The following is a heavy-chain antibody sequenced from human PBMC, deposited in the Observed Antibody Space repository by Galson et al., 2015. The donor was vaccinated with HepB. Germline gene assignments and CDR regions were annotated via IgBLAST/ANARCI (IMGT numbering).Heavy chain of an antibody. CDR3: ARGGRSWYEYAFDF. CDR2: ITGGGDSA. J-gene: IGHJ3*01. Sequence: SLRLSCAASGFTFTNYAMSWVRQAPGKGLEWVSGITGGGDSAQYADSVKGRFTMSRDKSKKTVYLEMYSLRVEDTAVYFCARGGRSWYEYAFDFWGQGTMVTVSS. V-gene: IGHV3-23*01. D-gene: IGHD6-13*01. CDR1: GFTFTNYA.